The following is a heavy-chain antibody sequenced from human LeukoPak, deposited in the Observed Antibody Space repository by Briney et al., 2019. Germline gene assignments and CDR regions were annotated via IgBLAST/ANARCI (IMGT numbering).Heavy chain of an antibody. J-gene: IGHJ3*02. Sequence: ASVKVSCKVSGYTFTDYYMHWVQQAPGKGLEWMGLVDPEDGETIYAEKFQGRDTITADTSTDTAYMELSSLRSEDTAVYYCATAAYNAFDIWGQGTMVTVSS. D-gene: IGHD2-2*01. CDR2: VDPEDGET. V-gene: IGHV1-69-2*01. CDR1: GYTFTDYY. CDR3: ATAAYNAFDI.